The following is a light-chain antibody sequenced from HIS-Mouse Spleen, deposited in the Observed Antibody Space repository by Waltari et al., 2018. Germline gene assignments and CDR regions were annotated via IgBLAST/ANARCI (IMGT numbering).Light chain of an antibody. J-gene: IGLJ3*02. CDR1: SSAVGGYNY. CDR2: DVS. Sequence: QSALTQPRSVSGSPGQSVTISCPGPSSAVGGYNYVSWYQQPPGKAPKLMISDVSKRPSGVPDRFSGSKSGNTASLTISGLQAEDEADYYCCSYAGSYGVFGGGTKLTVL. V-gene: IGLV2-11*01. CDR3: CSYAGSYGV.